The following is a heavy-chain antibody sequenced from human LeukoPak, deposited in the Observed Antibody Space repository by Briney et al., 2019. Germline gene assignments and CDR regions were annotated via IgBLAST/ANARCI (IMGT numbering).Heavy chain of an antibody. CDR1: GFTFSNYW. CDR2: IKEDGSEK. CDR3: ASGRQLGY. J-gene: IGHJ4*02. V-gene: IGHV3-7*01. Sequence: PGGSLSLSCAASGFTFSNYWMRWVRQAPGKGREGVANIKEDGSEKYYVDSVKGRFTISRDNARNSLYLQMNSLRAEDTAVYYCASGRQLGYWGQGTLVTVSS. D-gene: IGHD6-13*01.